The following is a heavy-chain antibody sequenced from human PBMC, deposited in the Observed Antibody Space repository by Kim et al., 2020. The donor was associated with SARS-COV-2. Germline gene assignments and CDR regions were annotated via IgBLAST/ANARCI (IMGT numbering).Heavy chain of an antibody. CDR3: ASSNRGSWPDY. CDR2: T. J-gene: IGHJ4*02. D-gene: IGHD6-13*01. V-gene: IGHV5-51*01. Sequence: TRYSPSFQAQVTISADKSISTAYLQWSSLKASDTAMYYCASSNRGSWPDYWGQGTLVTVSS.